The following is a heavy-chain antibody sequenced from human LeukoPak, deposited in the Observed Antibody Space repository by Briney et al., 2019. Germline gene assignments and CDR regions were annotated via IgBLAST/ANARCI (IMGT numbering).Heavy chain of an antibody. CDR2: IKSDGSEK. CDR3: ASGSGWRQLY. V-gene: IGHV3-7*01. CDR1: EFTFSSSW. Sequence: PGGSLRLSCVVSEFTFSSSWMNWVRQAPGKGLEWVANIKSDGSEKYYADSVKGRFTISRDNAKNSLYLQMNSLKAEDTAVYYCASGSGWRQLYWGQGTLVTVSP. D-gene: IGHD5-24*01. J-gene: IGHJ4*02.